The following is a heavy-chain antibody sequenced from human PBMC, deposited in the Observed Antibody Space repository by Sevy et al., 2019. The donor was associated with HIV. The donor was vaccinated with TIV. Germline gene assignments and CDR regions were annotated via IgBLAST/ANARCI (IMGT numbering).Heavy chain of an antibody. Sequence: KQSQTLSLTCAISGDSVSSNSAAWNWIRQSPSRGLEWLGRTYYMSKWYKDYAESVKSRIIISPDTSKNQFSLQLNSVTPEDTAVYYCARDFGLLHSSINWFDPWGQGTLVTVSS. CDR3: ARDFGLLHSSINWFDP. V-gene: IGHV6-1*01. CDR1: GDSVSSNSAA. D-gene: IGHD6-13*01. J-gene: IGHJ5*02. CDR2: TYYMSKWYK.